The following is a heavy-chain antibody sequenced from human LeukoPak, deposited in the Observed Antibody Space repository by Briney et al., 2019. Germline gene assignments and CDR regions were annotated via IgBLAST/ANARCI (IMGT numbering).Heavy chain of an antibody. CDR3: AKLATSENWGPNSYGDLDY. CDR1: GFTFSSYA. J-gene: IGHJ4*02. V-gene: IGHV3-23*01. CDR2: ISGSGGST. D-gene: IGHD4-17*01. Sequence: GGSLRLSCAASGFTFSSYAMSWVRQAPGKGLEWVSAISGSGGSTYYADSVKGRFTISRDNSKNTLYLQMNSLRAEDTAVYYCAKLATSENWGPNSYGDLDYWGQGTLVTVSS.